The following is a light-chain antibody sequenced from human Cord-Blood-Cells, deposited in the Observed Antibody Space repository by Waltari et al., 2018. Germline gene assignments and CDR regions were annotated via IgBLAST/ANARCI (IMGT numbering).Light chain of an antibody. CDR2: LGS. Sequence: DIVMTQSPLSLPVTPGEPASISCRSSQSLLHSNGYNYLDWYLQQPGQSPQLLIYLGSNRAAGVPDRVSGSGSGTDFTLKISRVEAEDVGVYYCMQALQTPTFGQGTKVEIK. J-gene: IGKJ1*01. CDR3: MQALQTPT. CDR1: QSLLHSNGYNY. V-gene: IGKV2-28*01.